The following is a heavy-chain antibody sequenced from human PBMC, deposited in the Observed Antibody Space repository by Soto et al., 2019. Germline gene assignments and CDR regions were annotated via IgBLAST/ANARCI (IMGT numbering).Heavy chain of an antibody. CDR3: AKGVGSYCSSTSCSPFYYYGMDV. J-gene: IGHJ6*02. V-gene: IGHV3-30*18. CDR1: GFTFSSYG. Sequence: GWSLRLSCAASGFTFSSYGMHWVRQAPGKGLEWVAVISYDGSNKYYADSVKGRFTISRDNSKNTLYLQMNSLRAEDTAVYYCAKGVGSYCSSTSCSPFYYYGMDVWGQGTTVTVSS. CDR2: ISYDGSNK. D-gene: IGHD2-2*01.